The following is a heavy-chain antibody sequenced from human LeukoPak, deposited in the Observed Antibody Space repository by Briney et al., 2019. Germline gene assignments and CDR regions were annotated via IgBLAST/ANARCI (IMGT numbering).Heavy chain of an antibody. D-gene: IGHD1-26*01. Sequence: KPGGSLRLSCAASGFTFSNAWMSWVRQAPGKGLEWVSSISSSSSYIYYADSVKGRFTISRDNAKNSLYLQMNSLRAEDTAVYYCARGRKYSDQGNYFDYWGQGTLVTVSS. CDR2: ISSSSSYI. CDR1: GFTFSNAW. V-gene: IGHV3-21*01. CDR3: ARGRKYSDQGNYFDY. J-gene: IGHJ4*02.